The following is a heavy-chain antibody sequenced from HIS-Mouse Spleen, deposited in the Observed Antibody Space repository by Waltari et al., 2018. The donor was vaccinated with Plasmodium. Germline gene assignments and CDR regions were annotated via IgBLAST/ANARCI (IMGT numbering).Heavy chain of an antibody. CDR1: GFTVSSTY. J-gene: IGHJ3*02. CDR3: ARGMKSSSSAFDI. D-gene: IGHD6-6*01. Sequence: EVQLVESGGGLIQPGGSLRLSCAGSGFTVSSTYLSWGSQAPGKGLEWVSVIYSGGSTYYADSVKGRFTISRDNSKNTLYLQMNSLRAEDTAVYYCARGMKSSSSAFDIWGQGTMVTVSS. CDR2: IYSGGST. V-gene: IGHV3-53*01.